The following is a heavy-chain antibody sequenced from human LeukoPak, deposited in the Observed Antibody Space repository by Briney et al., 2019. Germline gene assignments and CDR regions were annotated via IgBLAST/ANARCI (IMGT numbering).Heavy chain of an antibody. CDR1: GYSFTSYW. V-gene: IGHV5-51*01. Sequence: GESLKISCKGSGYSFTSYWIGWVRQMPGKGLEWMGIIYPGDSDTRYSPSFQGRVTISADKSISTAYLQWSSLKASDTAMYYCARRSRRYDILTGYQAPGAFDIWGQGTMVTVSS. CDR2: IYPGDSDT. D-gene: IGHD3-9*01. J-gene: IGHJ3*02. CDR3: ARRSRRYDILTGYQAPGAFDI.